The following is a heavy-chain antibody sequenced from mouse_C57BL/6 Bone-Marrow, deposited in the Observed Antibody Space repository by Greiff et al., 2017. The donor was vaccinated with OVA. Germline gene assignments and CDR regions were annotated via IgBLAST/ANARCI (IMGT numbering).Heavy chain of an antibody. CDR3: ARFPSLISPYYAMDY. J-gene: IGHJ4*01. Sequence: EVKLEESGGGLVQPGGSLSLSCAASGFTFTDYYMSWVRQPPGKALEWLGFIRNKANGYTTEYSASVKGRFTISRDNSQSILYLQMNALRAEDSATYYCARFPSLISPYYAMDYWGQGTSVTVSS. CDR1: GFTFTDYY. D-gene: IGHD1-1*01. CDR2: IRNKANGYTT. V-gene: IGHV7-3*01.